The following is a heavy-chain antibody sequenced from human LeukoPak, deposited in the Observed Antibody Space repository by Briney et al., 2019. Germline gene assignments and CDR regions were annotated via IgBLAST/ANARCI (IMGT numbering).Heavy chain of an antibody. CDR3: ARSLPYGTTWYGRSDF. D-gene: IGHD6-13*01. J-gene: IGHJ4*02. CDR2: IRQDGDTK. CDR1: GFTFSSYA. V-gene: IGHV3-7*03. Sequence: GRSLRLSCAASGFTFSSYAMHWVRQAPGKGLEWVANIRQDGDTKYYVDSVKGRFTISRDNAMNSLYLQMNSLRAEDTAIYYCARSLPYGTTWYGRSDFWGQGTLVTVSP.